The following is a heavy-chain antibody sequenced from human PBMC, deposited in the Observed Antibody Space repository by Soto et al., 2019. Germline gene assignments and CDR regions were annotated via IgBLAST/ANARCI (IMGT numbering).Heavy chain of an antibody. Sequence: GGSLRLSCTASGFTFGDYAMSWLRQAPGKGLEWVGFIRSKAYGGTTEYAASVKGRFTISRDDSKSIAYLQMNSLKTEDTAVYYCTSGYDSQYYFDYWGQGTLVTV. J-gene: IGHJ4*02. CDR1: GFTFGDYA. CDR2: IRSKAYGGTT. CDR3: TSGYDSQYYFDY. V-gene: IGHV3-49*03. D-gene: IGHD5-12*01.